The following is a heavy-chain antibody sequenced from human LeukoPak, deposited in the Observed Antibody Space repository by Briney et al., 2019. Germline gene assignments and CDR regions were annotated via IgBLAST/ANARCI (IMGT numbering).Heavy chain of an antibody. D-gene: IGHD2-2*01. CDR3: ARGRRRYCSSTSCMQNFDY. CDR2: INHSGST. J-gene: IGHJ4*02. V-gene: IGHV4-34*01. Sequence: PSETLSLTCAVYGGSFSGYYWSWIRQPPGKGLEWIGEINHSGSTNYNPSLKSRVTISVDTSKNQFSLKLSSVTAADTAVYYCARGRRRYCSSTSCMQNFDYWGQGTLVTVSS. CDR1: GGSFSGYY.